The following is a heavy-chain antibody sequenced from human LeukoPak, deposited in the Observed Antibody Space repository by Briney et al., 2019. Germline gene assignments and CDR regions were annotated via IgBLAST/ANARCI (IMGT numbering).Heavy chain of an antibody. CDR2: ILYDGSNK. CDR3: AKGFLEWLFDAFDI. D-gene: IGHD3-3*01. CDR1: GFTFSSYG. V-gene: IGHV3-30*18. Sequence: GRSLRLSCAASGFTFSSYGMHWVRQAPGKGLEWVAVILYDGSNKYYADSVKGRFTISRDNSKNTLYLQMNSLRAEDTAVYYCAKGFLEWLFDAFDIWGQGTMVTVSS. J-gene: IGHJ3*02.